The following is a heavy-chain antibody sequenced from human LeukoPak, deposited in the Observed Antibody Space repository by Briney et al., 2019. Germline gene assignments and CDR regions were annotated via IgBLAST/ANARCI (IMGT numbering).Heavy chain of an antibody. D-gene: IGHD2-2*01. CDR2: ISSSSSYI. J-gene: IGHJ6*03. Sequence: GGSLRLSCSASGFTFSSYSMNWVRQAPGKGLEWVSSISSSSSYIYYADSVKGRFTISRDNSKNTLYLQMNSLRAEDTAVYYCAKPPRYCSSTSCSGGYYYYMDVWGKGTTVTVSS. CDR1: GFTFSSYS. V-gene: IGHV3-21*04. CDR3: AKPPRYCSSTSCSGGYYYYMDV.